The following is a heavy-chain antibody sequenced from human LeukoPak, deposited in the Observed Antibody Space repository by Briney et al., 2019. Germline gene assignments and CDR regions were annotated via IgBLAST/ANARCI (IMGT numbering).Heavy chain of an antibody. CDR2: IRYDGSNK. V-gene: IGHV3-30*02. D-gene: IGHD2-15*01. J-gene: IGHJ4*02. CDR1: GFTFSSYG. CDR3: AKGGGIGYYFDY. Sequence: QPGGSLRLPCAASGFTFSSYGMHWVRQAPGKGLEWVAFIRYDGSNKYYADSVKGRFTISRDNSKNTLYLQMNSLRAEDTAVYYCAKGGGIGYYFDYWGQGTLVTVSS.